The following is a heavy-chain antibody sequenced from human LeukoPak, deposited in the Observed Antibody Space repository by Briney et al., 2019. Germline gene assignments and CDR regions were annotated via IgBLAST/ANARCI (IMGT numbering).Heavy chain of an antibody. V-gene: IGHV3-11*01. CDR3: ARGMGGDYGSGTFFDL. CDR1: EFVFSDYY. CDR2: ISSGGDTK. Sequence: PGGSLRLSCAASEFVFSDYYMSWVRQAPGKGLEWVSYISSGGDTKYYADSVKGRFTISRDNANNSLYLQMNNLRAEATAVYYCARGMGGDYGSGTFFDLWGQGNMVTVSS. J-gene: IGHJ4*02. D-gene: IGHD3-10*01.